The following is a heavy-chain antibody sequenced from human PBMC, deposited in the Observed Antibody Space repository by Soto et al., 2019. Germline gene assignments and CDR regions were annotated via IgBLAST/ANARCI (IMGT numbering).Heavy chain of an antibody. CDR3: ARAGYSGNYSGMDV. J-gene: IGHJ6*02. CDR1: GVSISNYY. V-gene: IGHV4-4*07. CDR2: IYTSGNT. Sequence: TLSLTCIFSGVSISNYYWSWIRQPAGKGLEWIGRIYTSGNTNYNPSLKSRVTMSLDTSKNQLSLRLTSMTAADTAVYFCARAGYSGNYSGMDVWGQGTTVTVSS. D-gene: IGHD5-12*01.